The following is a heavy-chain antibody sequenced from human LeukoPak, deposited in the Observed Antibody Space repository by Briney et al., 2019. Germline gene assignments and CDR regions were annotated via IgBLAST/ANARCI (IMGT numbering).Heavy chain of an antibody. Sequence: PSETLSLTCTVSGGSISSYYWSWIRQPPGKGLEWIGSIYYSGSTYYNPSLKSRVTISVDTSKNQFSLKLSSVTAADTAVYYCAREGRGMWIQLWFGYNWFDPWGQGTLVTVSS. CDR3: AREGRGMWIQLWFGYNWFDP. V-gene: IGHV4-59*12. CDR2: IYYSGST. D-gene: IGHD5-18*01. J-gene: IGHJ5*02. CDR1: GGSISSYY.